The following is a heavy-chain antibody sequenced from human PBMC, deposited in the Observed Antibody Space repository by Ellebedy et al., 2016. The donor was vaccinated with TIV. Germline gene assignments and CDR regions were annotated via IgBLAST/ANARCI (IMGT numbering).Heavy chain of an antibody. V-gene: IGHV3-23*01. CDR3: AKDRFSSAWYGSYFDY. CDR2: ISGSGDSP. J-gene: IGHJ4*02. Sequence: GESLKISCAASGFTFSSYAMSWVRQAPGKGLEWVSAISGSGDSPHYADSVKGRFTLSRDTSKNTLYLKMNSLRAEETAVYYCAKDRFSSAWYGSYFDYWGQGTLVTVSS. D-gene: IGHD6-19*01. CDR1: GFTFSSYA.